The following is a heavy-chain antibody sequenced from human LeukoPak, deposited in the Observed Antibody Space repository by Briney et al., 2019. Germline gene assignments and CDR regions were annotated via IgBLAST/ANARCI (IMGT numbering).Heavy chain of an antibody. CDR3: AREPLDSSSWSYYFDY. J-gene: IGHJ4*02. CDR1: GYTFTGYY. Sequence: ASVKVSCKASGYTFTGYYMHWVRQDPGQGLEWMGRINPNSGGTNYAQKFQGRVTMTRDTSISTAYMDLSRLRSDDTAVYHCAREPLDSSSWSYYFDYWGQGTLVTVSS. D-gene: IGHD6-13*01. V-gene: IGHV1-2*06. CDR2: INPNSGGT.